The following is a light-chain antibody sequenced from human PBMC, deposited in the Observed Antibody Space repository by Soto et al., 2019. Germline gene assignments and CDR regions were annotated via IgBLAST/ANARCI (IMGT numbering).Light chain of an antibody. V-gene: IGLV2-11*01. CDR2: DVI. J-gene: IGLJ2*01. CDR1: SSDVGGYAY. CDR3: CSYAGSYRVL. Sequence: QSVLTQPRSVSGSPGQSVTMSCTGTSSDVGGYAYVSWYQQHPGIAPKLMIYDVIKRASGVPDRFSGSKSGNTASLTISGLQAEDEADYYCCSYAGSYRVLFGGGTKLTVL.